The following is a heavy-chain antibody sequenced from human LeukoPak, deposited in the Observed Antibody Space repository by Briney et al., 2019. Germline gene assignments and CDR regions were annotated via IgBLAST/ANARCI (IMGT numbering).Heavy chain of an antibody. D-gene: IGHD4-23*01. J-gene: IGHJ4*02. CDR2: FDPEDGET. CDR1: GYTLTELP. Sequence: ASVKVSCKVSGYTLTELPMHWVGQAPGKGLEWMGGFDPEDGETIYAQKFQGRVTMTEDTSTDTAYMELSSLRSEDTAVYYCATINPYAVGFDYWGQGTLVTVSS. V-gene: IGHV1-24*01. CDR3: ATINPYAVGFDY.